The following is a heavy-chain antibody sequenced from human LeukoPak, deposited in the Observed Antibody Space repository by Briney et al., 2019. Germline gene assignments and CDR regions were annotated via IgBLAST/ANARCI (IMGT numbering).Heavy chain of an antibody. V-gene: IGHV4-34*01. D-gene: IGHD1-26*01. J-gene: IGHJ4*02. CDR1: GGSFSGYY. Sequence: SETLSLTCAVHGGSFSGYYWSWIRQPPGKGLEWIGEINHSGSTNYNPSLKSRVTIPVDTSKNQFSLKLSSVTAADTAVYYCARGGGSYYYWGQGTLVTVSS. CDR3: ARGGGSYYY. CDR2: INHSGST.